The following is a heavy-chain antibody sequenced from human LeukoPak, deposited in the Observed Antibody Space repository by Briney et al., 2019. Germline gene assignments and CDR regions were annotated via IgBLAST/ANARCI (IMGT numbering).Heavy chain of an antibody. CDR1: GGSFSGYY. J-gene: IGHJ4*02. D-gene: IGHD6-19*01. CDR2: INHSGST. CDR3: ARDHIAVAGNFDY. V-gene: IGHV4-34*01. Sequence: SETLSLTCAVYGGSFSGYYWSWIRQPPGKGLEWIGEINHSGSTNYNPSLKSRVTISVDTSKNQFSLKLSSVTAADTAVYYCARDHIAVAGNFDYWGQGTLVTVSS.